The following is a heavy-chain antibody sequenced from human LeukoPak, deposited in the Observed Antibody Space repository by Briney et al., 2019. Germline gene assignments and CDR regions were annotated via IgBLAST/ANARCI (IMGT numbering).Heavy chain of an antibody. D-gene: IGHD3-22*01. Sequence: ASVEVSCKASGYTFSSCAINWVRQAPGQGLEYMGWIDTKTGNPTYAQGFTGRFVFSLDTSLSTAYLQISSLKAEDTAVYYCAIHPSDSSGYFSYWGQGALVTVSS. J-gene: IGHJ4*02. CDR2: IDTKTGNP. V-gene: IGHV7-4-1*02. CDR1: GYTFSSCA. CDR3: AIHPSDSSGYFSY.